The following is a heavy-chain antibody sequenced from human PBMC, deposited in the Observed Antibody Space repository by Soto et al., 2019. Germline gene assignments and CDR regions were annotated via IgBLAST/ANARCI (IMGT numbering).Heavy chain of an antibody. CDR2: INHSAST. V-gene: IGHV4-34*01. Sequence: SETLSLTCAVYGGSFSGYYWSWIRQPPGKGLEWIGEINHSASTNYNPSLKSRVTISVDTSKNQFSLKLSSVTAADTAVYYCGRTGGGPRPFSYFEYWGQGTLVTVSS. J-gene: IGHJ4*02. D-gene: IGHD2-15*01. CDR1: GGSFSGYY. CDR3: GRTGGGPRPFSYFEY.